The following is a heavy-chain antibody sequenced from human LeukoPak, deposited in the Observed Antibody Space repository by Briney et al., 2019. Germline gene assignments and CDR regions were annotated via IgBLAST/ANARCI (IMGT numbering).Heavy chain of an antibody. V-gene: IGHV1-69*01. CDR2: IIPIFGTA. J-gene: IGHJ1*01. CDR3: AQRVRGLFDEYFQH. Sequence: SVKVSCKASGGTFSSYAISWVRQAPGQGLEWMGGIIPIFGTANYAQKFQGRVTITADESTSTAYMELSSLRSEDTAVYYCAQRVRGLFDEYFQHWGQGTLVTVSS. D-gene: IGHD3-10*01. CDR1: GGTFSSYA.